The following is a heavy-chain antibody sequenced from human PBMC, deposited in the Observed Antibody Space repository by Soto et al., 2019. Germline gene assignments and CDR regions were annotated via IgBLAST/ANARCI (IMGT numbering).Heavy chain of an antibody. J-gene: IGHJ6*02. V-gene: IGHV4-61*01. CDR3: ARGGPYYYDSSGYPYGAYGMDV. CDR1: GGSVSSGSYY. Sequence: SETLSLTCTVSGGSVSSGSYYWSWIRQPPGKGLEWIGYIYYSGSTNYNPSLKSRVTISVDTSKNQFSLKLSSVTAADTAVYYCARGGPYYYDSSGYPYGAYGMDVWGQGTTVTVSS. D-gene: IGHD3-22*01. CDR2: IYYSGST.